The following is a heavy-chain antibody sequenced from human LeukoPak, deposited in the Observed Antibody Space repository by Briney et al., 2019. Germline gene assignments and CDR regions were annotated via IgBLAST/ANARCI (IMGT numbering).Heavy chain of an antibody. Sequence: ASVKVSCKASGYTFTCYYMHWVRQAPGQGFEWMGWINPNSGGTNYAQKFQGRVTMTRDTSISTACMELRRLRSDDTAVYYCARGYYAYYYYYMDVWGKGTTVTVSS. J-gene: IGHJ6*03. CDR1: GYTFTCYY. CDR3: ARGYYAYYYYYMDV. D-gene: IGHD3-3*01. V-gene: IGHV1-2*02. CDR2: INPNSGGT.